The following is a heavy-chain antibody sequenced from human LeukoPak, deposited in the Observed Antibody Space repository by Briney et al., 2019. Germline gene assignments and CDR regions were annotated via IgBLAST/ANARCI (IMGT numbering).Heavy chain of an antibody. V-gene: IGHV4-39*07. CDR2: IYHSGST. Sequence: PSETLSLTCTVSGGSISSSSYYWGWIRQPPGKGLEWIGSIYHSGSTYYNSSLKSRVTISVDTSKNQFSLKLSSVTAADTAVYYCARVGPGQWLVRDDAFDIWGQGTMVTVSS. CDR3: ARVGPGQWLVRDDAFDI. J-gene: IGHJ3*02. CDR1: GGSISSSSYY. D-gene: IGHD6-19*01.